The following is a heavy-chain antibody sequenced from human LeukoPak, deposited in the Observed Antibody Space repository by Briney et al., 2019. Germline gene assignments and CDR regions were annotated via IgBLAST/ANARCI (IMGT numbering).Heavy chain of an antibody. CDR2: IYYSGST. J-gene: IGHJ4*02. V-gene: IGHV4-59*01. CDR3: ARARNYGDYAVDY. CDR1: GGSISSYY. Sequence: SETLSLTCTVSGGSISSYYWSWIRQPPGKGLEWIGYIYYSGSTNYNPSLKSRVTISVDTSKNQFSLKLSSVTAADTAVYYCARARNYGDYAVDYWGQGTLVTVSS. D-gene: IGHD4-17*01.